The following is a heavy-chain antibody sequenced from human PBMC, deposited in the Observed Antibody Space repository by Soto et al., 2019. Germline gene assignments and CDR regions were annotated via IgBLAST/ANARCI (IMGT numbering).Heavy chain of an antibody. Sequence: LRLSCAASGFTFSTSWMSWVRQAPGKGLEWVANIKEDGSEKYYVDSVKGRFTISRDHAKNSLYLQMNSLGADDTAVYYCARADYYGDPGSYWGQGTLVTVSS. CDR1: GFTFSTSW. J-gene: IGHJ4*02. D-gene: IGHD3-10*01. CDR2: IKEDGSEK. V-gene: IGHV3-7*01. CDR3: ARADYYGDPGSY.